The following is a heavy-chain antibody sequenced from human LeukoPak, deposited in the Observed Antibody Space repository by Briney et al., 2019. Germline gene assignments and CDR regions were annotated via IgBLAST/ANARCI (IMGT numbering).Heavy chain of an antibody. J-gene: IGHJ5*02. CDR2: IKQDGSVK. V-gene: IGHV3-7*03. CDR3: ARVGEYCSSVSCSSGWFDP. CDR1: GFTFSDYW. D-gene: IGHD2-15*01. Sequence: GGSLRLSCAVSGFTFSDYWMSWVRQAPGKGLEWVANIKQDGSVKYYVDSVKGRFTISRDNAKNSLYLQMNSLRVEDTAIYYCARVGEYCSSVSCSSGWFDPWGQGTLVTVSS.